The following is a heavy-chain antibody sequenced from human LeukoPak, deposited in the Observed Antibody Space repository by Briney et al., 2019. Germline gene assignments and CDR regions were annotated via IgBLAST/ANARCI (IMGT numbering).Heavy chain of an antibody. CDR1: GYTFTSYG. CDR2: ISAYNGNT. V-gene: IGHV1-18*01. D-gene: IGHD3-22*01. Sequence: GASVKVSCKASGYTFTSYGITWVRQAPGQGLEWMGWISAYNGNTNYAQKLQGRVTMTTDTSTTTVYMELKSLRSDDTAVYFCARDPPFAFYDSSGFFDYWGQGTLVTVSS. J-gene: IGHJ4*02. CDR3: ARDPPFAFYDSSGFFDY.